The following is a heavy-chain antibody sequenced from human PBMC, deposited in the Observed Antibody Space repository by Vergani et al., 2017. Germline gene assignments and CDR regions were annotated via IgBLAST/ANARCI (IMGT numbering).Heavy chain of an antibody. V-gene: IGHV1-69*01. CDR2: IIPIFGTA. Sequence: QVQLVQSGAEVKKPGSSVKVSCKASGGTFSSYAISWVRQAPGQGLEWMGGIIPIFGTANYEQKFQGRVTITAEESTSTAYMELCSLGSEDTVVYYCAREGQKDDYSNYRDAFDIWGQGTMVTVSS. CDR1: GGTFSSYA. CDR3: AREGQKDDYSNYRDAFDI. D-gene: IGHD4-11*01. J-gene: IGHJ3*02.